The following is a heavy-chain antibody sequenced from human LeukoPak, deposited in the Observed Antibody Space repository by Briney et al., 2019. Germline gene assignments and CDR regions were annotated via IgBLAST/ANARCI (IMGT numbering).Heavy chain of an antibody. D-gene: IGHD5-18*01. J-gene: IGHJ3*02. V-gene: IGHV4-39*01. Sequence: KPSETLSLTCTVSGGSIGTNTNYWGWNSSNYWGWIRQPPGKGLEWIGSIHYSGTTYYHPSLQSRLTISVDASKNQFSLKVTSVTATDTALYYCARQRDTASVGAFDIWGQGTTVTVSS. CDR3: ARQRDTASVGAFDI. CDR1: GGSIGTNTNYWGWNSSNY. CDR2: IHYSGTT.